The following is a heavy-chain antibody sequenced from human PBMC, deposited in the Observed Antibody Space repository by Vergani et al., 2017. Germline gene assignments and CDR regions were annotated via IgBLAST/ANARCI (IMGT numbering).Heavy chain of an antibody. CDR1: GGTFSSYA. CDR3: ASIPRGSAGSYYYYMDV. Sequence: QVQLVQSGAEVKKPGSSVKVFCKASGGTFSSYAISWVRQAPGQGLEWMGGVIPIFGTANYAQKFQGRVTITADESTSTAYMELSSLRSEDTAVYYCASIPRGSAGSYYYYMDVWGKGTTVTVSS. D-gene: IGHD6-25*01. CDR2: VIPIFGTA. J-gene: IGHJ6*03. V-gene: IGHV1-69*01.